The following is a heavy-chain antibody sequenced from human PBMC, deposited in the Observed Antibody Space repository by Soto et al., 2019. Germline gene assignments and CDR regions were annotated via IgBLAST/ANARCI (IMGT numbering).Heavy chain of an antibody. CDR3: ARDRPGINTFCGLDV. J-gene: IGHJ6*02. D-gene: IGHD2-2*02. CDR2: INSYTGHT. Sequence: QVHLVQSGAEVKKPGASVNVSCKASGYTFSRTGISWVRQAPGQGLEWMGWINSYTGHTSYVEKLQGRITMTTDTSTNTAYMELRSLTSDSTAVYYCARDRPGINTFCGLDVWGQGNTVTV. V-gene: IGHV1-18*01. CDR1: GYTFSRTG.